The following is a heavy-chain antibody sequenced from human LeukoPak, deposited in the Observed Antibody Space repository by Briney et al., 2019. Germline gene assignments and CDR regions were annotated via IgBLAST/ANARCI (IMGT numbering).Heavy chain of an antibody. V-gene: IGHV3-53*01. D-gene: IGHD3-10*01. CDR2: IYSGGST. Sequence: GGSLRLSCAASGFTVSSNYMSWVRQAPGKGPEWVSVIYSGGSTYYADSVKGRFTISRDNSKNTLYLQMNSLRAEDTAVYYCARDGPTWYTGEKWYGMDVWGQGTTVTVSS. CDR3: ARDGPTWYTGEKWYGMDV. J-gene: IGHJ6*02. CDR1: GFTVSSNY.